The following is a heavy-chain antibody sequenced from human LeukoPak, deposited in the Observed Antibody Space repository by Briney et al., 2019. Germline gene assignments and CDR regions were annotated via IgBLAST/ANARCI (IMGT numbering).Heavy chain of an antibody. J-gene: IGHJ6*02. CDR3: ARAPDSEVADDIVVVPAAMNYYYYGMDV. V-gene: IGHV3-33*01. CDR2: IWYDGSNK. CDR1: GFTFSSYG. D-gene: IGHD2-2*01. Sequence: GRSLRLSCAASGFTFSSYGMHWVRQAPGKGLEWVAVIWYDGSNKYYADSVKGRFTISRDNSKKTLYLQMNSLRAEDTAVYYCARAPDSEVADDIVVVPAAMNYYYYGMDVWGQGTTVTVSS.